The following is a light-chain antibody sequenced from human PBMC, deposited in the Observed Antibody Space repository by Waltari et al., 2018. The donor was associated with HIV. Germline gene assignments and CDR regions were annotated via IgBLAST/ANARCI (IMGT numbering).Light chain of an antibody. CDR2: DAS. V-gene: IGKV3-11*01. CDR3: HQRSNWPQT. J-gene: IGKJ1*01. Sequence: EIVLTQSPATLSLSPGERATLSGRASQSVSGYLAWYQQKPGQAPRLLLYDASSRATGIPARFSGSESGTDFTLTISSLEPEDFAVYYCHQRSNWPQTFGQGTKVEIK. CDR1: QSVSGY.